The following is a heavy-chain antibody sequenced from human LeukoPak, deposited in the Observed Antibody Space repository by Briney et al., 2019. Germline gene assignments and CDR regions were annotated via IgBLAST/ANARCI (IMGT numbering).Heavy chain of an antibody. CDR2: VSASGGTT. CDR1: GFTFSTYA. V-gene: IGHV3-23*01. CDR3: AARTMGSFYDY. Sequence: GGSLRLSCAASGFTFSTYAMSWVRQAPGMGLEWVSAVSASGGTTYYADSVKGRFTISRDNSKNTLYLQMNSLRAEDTAVYYCAARTMGSFYDYWGQGTLATVSS. J-gene: IGHJ4*02. D-gene: IGHD1-26*01.